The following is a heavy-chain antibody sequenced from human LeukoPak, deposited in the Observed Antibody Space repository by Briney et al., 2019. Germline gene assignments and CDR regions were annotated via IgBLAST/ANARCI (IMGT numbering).Heavy chain of an antibody. CDR1: GGTSSSYY. Sequence: SETLTLTCVAYGGTSSSYYWSCIRQPPAKAPDWIGEVNQSGTTNYNPSVKSPATISVDTSKTHFSLKLSSVTAADTAIYSCARDSTTLIGPHHSSGMDVWGQGTTVTVSS. CDR3: ARDSTTLIGPHHSSGMDV. CDR2: VNQSGTT. V-gene: IGHV4-34*01. D-gene: IGHD2/OR15-2a*01. J-gene: IGHJ6*02.